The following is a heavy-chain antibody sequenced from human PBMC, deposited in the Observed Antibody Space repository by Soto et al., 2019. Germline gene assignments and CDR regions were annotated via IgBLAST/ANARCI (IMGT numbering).Heavy chain of an antibody. J-gene: IGHJ6*03. CDR2: MNPNSGNT. CDR1: GYTFTSYD. V-gene: IGHV1-8*01. Sequence: ASVKVSCKASGYTFTSYDINWVRQATGQGLEWMGWMNPNSGNTGYAQKFQGRVTMTRNTSISTAYMELSSLRSEDTAVYYCARASGGPEWWLRFEYYYYYYMDVWGKGTTVTVSS. D-gene: IGHD5-12*01. CDR3: ARASGGPEWWLRFEYYYYYYMDV.